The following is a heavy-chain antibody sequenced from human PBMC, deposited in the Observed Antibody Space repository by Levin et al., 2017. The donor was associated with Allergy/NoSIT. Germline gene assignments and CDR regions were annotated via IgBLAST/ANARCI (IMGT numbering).Heavy chain of an antibody. Sequence: GGSLRLSCAASGFTFSSYWMSWVRQAPGKGLEWVANIKQDGSEKYYVDSVKGRFTISRDNAKNSLYLQMNSLRAEDTAVYYCARDLGNYYDSSGYFGEPFDYWGQGTLVTVSS. D-gene: IGHD3-22*01. CDR1: GFTFSSYW. CDR3: ARDLGNYYDSSGYFGEPFDY. V-gene: IGHV3-7*01. J-gene: IGHJ4*02. CDR2: IKQDGSEK.